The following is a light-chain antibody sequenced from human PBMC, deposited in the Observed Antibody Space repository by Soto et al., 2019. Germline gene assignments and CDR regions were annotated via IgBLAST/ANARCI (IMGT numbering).Light chain of an antibody. V-gene: IGLV2-14*01. J-gene: IGLJ2*01. CDR2: EVS. CDR3: SSYTDSPPLDVL. CDR1: SSDVGGYNY. Sequence: QSALTQPASVSGSPGQSITISCTGTSSDVGGYNYVSWYQQHPGKAPKLIIYEVSNRPSGVSNRFSGSKSGNTASLTISGLQAEDAADYYCSSYTDSPPLDVLFGGGTTVTLL.